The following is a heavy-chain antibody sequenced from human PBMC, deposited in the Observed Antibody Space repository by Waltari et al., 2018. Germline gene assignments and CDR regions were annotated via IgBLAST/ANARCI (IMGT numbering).Heavy chain of an antibody. V-gene: IGHV3-30*02. J-gene: IGHJ6*03. CDR3: AKVMGYYYMDV. Sequence: QVQLVESGGGVVQPGGSLRLSCAASGFTFSSYGMHWVRQAPGKGLERVAVIRYDRSNKYYADSVKGRFTISRDNSKNTLYLQMNSLRAEDTAVYYCAKVMGYYYMDVWGKGTTVTVSS. CDR2: IRYDRSNK. CDR1: GFTFSSYG.